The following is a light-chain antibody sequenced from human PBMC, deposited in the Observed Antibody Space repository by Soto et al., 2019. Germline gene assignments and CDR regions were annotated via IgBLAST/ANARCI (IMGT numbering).Light chain of an antibody. V-gene: IGKV1-27*01. J-gene: IGKJ4*01. Sequence: DVQMTQSPSSLSAFVGDRVTITCRASQGIAPYLAWFQQKPRKVPKLLIYATSTLQSGVPSRFSGSGSGTDFTLTINSLQPEDFGTYYCQKYNSAPLTFGGGTKVEIK. CDR2: ATS. CDR1: QGIAPY. CDR3: QKYNSAPLT.